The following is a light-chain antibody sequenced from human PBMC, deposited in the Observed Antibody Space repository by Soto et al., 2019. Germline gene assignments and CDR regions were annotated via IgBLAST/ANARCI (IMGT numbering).Light chain of an antibody. J-gene: IGLJ3*02. Sequence: QSALTQLASVSGSPGQSITISCTGSSSDVGRYNLVSWYQQHPGKAPKLMIYEGSKRPSGISNRFSGSKSGNMASLTISGLQAEDEADYYCCSYAGDITWVFGGGTKLTVL. CDR3: CSYAGDITWV. V-gene: IGLV2-23*01. CDR1: SSDVGRYNL. CDR2: EGS.